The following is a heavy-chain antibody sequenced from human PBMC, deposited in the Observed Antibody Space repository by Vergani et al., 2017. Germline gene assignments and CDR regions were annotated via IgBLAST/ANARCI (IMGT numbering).Heavy chain of an antibody. CDR3: ARDSRLGMVVAATVFDY. J-gene: IGHJ4*02. D-gene: IGHD2-15*01. CDR1: GFTFQAFA. Sequence: VEAGGGLVQPGGSLRLSCTASGFTFQAFAFHWVRQVSGRGLEWVSGIDRNYGVKNGNSFEGRFSISRDNAKKAVFLQMNSLRAEDTAVYYCARDSRLGMVVAATVFDYWGQGTLVTVSS. CDR2: IDRNYGVK. V-gene: IGHV3-9*01.